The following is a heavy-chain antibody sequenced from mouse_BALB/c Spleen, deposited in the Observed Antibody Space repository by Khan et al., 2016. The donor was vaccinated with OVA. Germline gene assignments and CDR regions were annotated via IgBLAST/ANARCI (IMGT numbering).Heavy chain of an antibody. Sequence: EVQLQESGPGLVKPSQSLSLTCTVTGYSITSGYAWNWIRQFPGNKLEWMGYISYSGVTSYTPSLKSRISINRDTSKNQFFLQLNSVNTEDKATYYCARGNYYGYYFDYWGQGTTLTVSS. CDR3: ARGNYYGYYFDY. J-gene: IGHJ2*01. CDR1: GYSITSGYA. D-gene: IGHD1-1*01. V-gene: IGHV3-2*02. CDR2: ISYSGVT.